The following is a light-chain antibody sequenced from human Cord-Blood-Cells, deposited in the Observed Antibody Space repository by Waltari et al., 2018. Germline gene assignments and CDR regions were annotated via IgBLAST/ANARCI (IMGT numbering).Light chain of an antibody. CDR3: QQYDNLPPFT. CDR1: QDLSNY. J-gene: IGKJ3*01. Sequence: DIQMTQSPSSLSASVGDRVTITCQASQDLSNYLNWYQQKPGKAPKLLIYDASNLETGGPSRFSGSGSGTDFTFTISSLQPEDIATYYCQQYDNLPPFTFGPGTKVDIK. V-gene: IGKV1-33*01. CDR2: DAS.